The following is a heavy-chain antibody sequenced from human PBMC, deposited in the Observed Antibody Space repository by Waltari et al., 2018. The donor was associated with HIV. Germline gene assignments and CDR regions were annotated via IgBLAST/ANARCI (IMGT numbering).Heavy chain of an antibody. J-gene: IGHJ4*02. CDR1: GFTSSSYW. V-gene: IGHV3-74*01. CDR2: INTDGSRT. CDR3: ARGLGGSYDN. Sequence: EVQLVESGGGLVQPGGSLRLSCAASGFTSSSYWMHWVRQAPGKGLVGVSRINTDGSRTNYADSVKGRFTISRDNAKNTLYLQMNSLRVDDTAVYYCARGLGGSYDNWGQGTLVTVSS. D-gene: IGHD1-26*01.